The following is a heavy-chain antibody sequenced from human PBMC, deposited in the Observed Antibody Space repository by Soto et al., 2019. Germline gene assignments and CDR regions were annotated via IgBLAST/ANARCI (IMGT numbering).Heavy chain of an antibody. Sequence: VQLLESGGALVQPGGSLRLSCVASGFTFSSSAMNWVRQAPGKGLEWIGYIYYSGRTYYNPSLKSRVTISVDTSKNQFSLKLSSVTAADTAVYYCARAGVAHTVTVGLNWFDPWGQGTLVTVSS. CDR2: IYYSGRT. V-gene: IGHV4-31*02. J-gene: IGHJ5*02. D-gene: IGHD3-22*01. CDR1: GFTFSSSA. CDR3: ARAGVAHTVTVGLNWFDP.